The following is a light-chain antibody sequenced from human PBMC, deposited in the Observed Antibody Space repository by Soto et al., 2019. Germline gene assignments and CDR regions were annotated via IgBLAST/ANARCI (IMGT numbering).Light chain of an antibody. Sequence: VIWMTQSPSLLSTSTGDTVTISCRRSHGSSSYLAWYQQKPGQAPELLIYAASTLPSGVPSRFSGSGSGTDFTLTISCLQSEDFATYYCQQYYSFPQTFGQGTKVDIK. J-gene: IGKJ1*01. V-gene: IGKV1D-8*01. CDR2: AAS. CDR1: HGSSSY. CDR3: QQYYSFPQT.